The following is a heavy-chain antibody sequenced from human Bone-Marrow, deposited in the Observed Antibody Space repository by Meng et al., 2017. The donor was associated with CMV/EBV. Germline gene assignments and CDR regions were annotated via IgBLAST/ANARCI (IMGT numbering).Heavy chain of an antibody. Sequence: SETLSLTCTVSGYSISSGYYWCWIRQPPGKGLEWIGSIYHSGSTYYNPSLKSRVTISVDTSKNQFSLKLSSVTAADTAVYYCARFGGWYGMGDYWGQGTLVTVSS. CDR2: IYHSGST. V-gene: IGHV4-38-2*02. CDR1: GYSISSGYY. D-gene: IGHD6-19*01. J-gene: IGHJ4*02. CDR3: ARFGGWYGMGDY.